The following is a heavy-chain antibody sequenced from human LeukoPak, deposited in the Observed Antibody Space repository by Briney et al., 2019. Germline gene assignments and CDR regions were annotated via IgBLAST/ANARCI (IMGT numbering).Heavy chain of an antibody. V-gene: IGHV3-23*01. CDR2: ISGTGART. CDR3: AKESESRYVFDY. D-gene: IGHD2-15*01. J-gene: IGHJ4*02. Sequence: GGSLRLSCAASGFTFSTYAMSWVRQAPGKGLEWVSGISGTGARTYYADSVKGRFTISKDHSKNTLYLQMTTLRAEDTAVYYCAKESESRYVFDYWGQGTLVTVSS. CDR1: GFTFSTYA.